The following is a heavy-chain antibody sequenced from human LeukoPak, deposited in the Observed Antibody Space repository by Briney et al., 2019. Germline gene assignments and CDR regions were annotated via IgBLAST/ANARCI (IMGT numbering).Heavy chain of an antibody. D-gene: IGHD2-15*01. V-gene: IGHV3-33*08. J-gene: IGHJ6*03. CDR2: IWYDGSNK. CDR3: ASLGYCSGGSCYGPSYYYYMDV. Sequence: GGSLRLSCAASGFTFSSYGMHWVRQAPGKGLEWVAVIWYDGSNKYYADSVKGRFTISRDNSKNTLYLQMNSLRAEDTAVYYCASLGYCSGGSCYGPSYYYYMDVWGKGTTVTVSS. CDR1: GFTFSSYG.